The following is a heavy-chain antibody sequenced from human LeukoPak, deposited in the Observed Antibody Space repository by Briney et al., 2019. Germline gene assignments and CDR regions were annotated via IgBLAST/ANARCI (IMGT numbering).Heavy chain of an antibody. J-gene: IGHJ3*02. CDR1: GYSISSGYF. D-gene: IGHD2-2*01. CDR3: ARDIGQIVVPASDAFDI. CDR2: IYHTGKT. Sequence: SETLSLTCTVSGYSISSGYFWGWIRQSPGRGLEWIGSIYHTGKTQYTPSLKSRVTISIDTSRNQFSLKLNSVTAADTAVYYCARDIGQIVVPASDAFDIWGQGTMVTVSS. V-gene: IGHV4-38-2*02.